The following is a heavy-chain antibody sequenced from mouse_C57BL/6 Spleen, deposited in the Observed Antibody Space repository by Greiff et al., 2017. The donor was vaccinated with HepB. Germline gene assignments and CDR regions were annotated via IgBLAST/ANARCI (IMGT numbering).Heavy chain of an antibody. D-gene: IGHD1-1*01. J-gene: IGHJ4*01. CDR1: GFTFSSYA. V-gene: IGHV5-4*01. CDR2: IRDGGSYT. Sequence: EVQRVESGGGLVKPGGSLKLSCAASGFTFSSYAMSWVRQTPEKRLEWVATIRDGGSYTYYPDNVKGRFPITRDNAQNNLYLQMSHLKSEETAMYYCAREDGSRRGNYAKDYWGQGTSVTVSS. CDR3: AREDGSRRGNYAKDY.